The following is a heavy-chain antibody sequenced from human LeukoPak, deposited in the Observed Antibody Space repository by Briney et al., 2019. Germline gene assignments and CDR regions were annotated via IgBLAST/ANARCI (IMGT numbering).Heavy chain of an antibody. J-gene: IGHJ4*02. CDR2: INHSGST. D-gene: IGHD2-15*01. Sequence: SETLSLTCAVYGGSFSGYYWSWIRQPPGEGLEWIGEINHSGSTNYNPSLKSRVTISVDTSKNQFSLKLSSVTAADTAVYYCARRVAAYDFDYWGQGTLVTVSS. CDR1: GGSFSGYY. CDR3: ARRVAAYDFDY. V-gene: IGHV4-34*01.